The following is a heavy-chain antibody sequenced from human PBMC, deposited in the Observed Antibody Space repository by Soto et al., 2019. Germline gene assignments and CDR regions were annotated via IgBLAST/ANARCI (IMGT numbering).Heavy chain of an antibody. CDR3: AKDYISAHPYFDH. CDR2: ISGSGVAT. V-gene: IGHV3-23*01. D-gene: IGHD6-6*01. CDR1: GFSFSSYA. J-gene: IGHJ4*02. Sequence: GVSLRLSCVASGFSFSSYAMNWVRQAPGRGLERVSGISGSGVATYYADSVQGRFTISXGXXXXTXYXQXXXLRAXDTAIYYCAKDYISAHPYFDHWGQGTLVTVSS.